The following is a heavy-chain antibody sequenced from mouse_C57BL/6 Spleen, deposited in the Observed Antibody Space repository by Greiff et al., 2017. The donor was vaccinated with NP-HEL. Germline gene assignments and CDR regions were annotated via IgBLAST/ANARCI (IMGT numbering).Heavy chain of an antibody. J-gene: IGHJ2*01. CDR3: AREGTTGTGDY. CDR1: GYTFTDYN. CDR2: INPNNGGT. V-gene: IGHV1-22*01. D-gene: IGHD4-1*01. Sequence: EVKLQESGPELVKPGASVKMSCKASGYTFTDYNMHWVKQSHGKSLEWIGYINPNNGGTSYNQKFKGKATLTVNKSSSTAYMELRSLTSEDSAVYYCAREGTTGTGDYWGQGTTLTVSS.